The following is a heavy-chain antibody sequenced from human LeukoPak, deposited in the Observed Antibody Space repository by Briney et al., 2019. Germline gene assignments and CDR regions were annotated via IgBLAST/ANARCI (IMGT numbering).Heavy chain of an antibody. J-gene: IGHJ4*02. V-gene: IGHV1-18*01. D-gene: IGHD2-8*01. Sequence: GASVKVSCKASGYTFTSYGISWVRQAPGQGLEWMGWISAYSGNTNYAQKRQGRVTITTYISTSTAYMELRSLRSDDPAVYYCARVELEGKGYCTNGVCYGGVDYWGQGTLVTVSS. CDR1: GYTFTSYG. CDR3: ARVELEGKGYCTNGVCYGGVDY. CDR2: ISAYSGNT.